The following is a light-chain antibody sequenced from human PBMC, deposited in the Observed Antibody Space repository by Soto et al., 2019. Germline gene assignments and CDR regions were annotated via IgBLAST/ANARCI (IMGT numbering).Light chain of an antibody. V-gene: IGKV1-5*01. CDR1: QHISVC. CDR3: QQYDSSSQT. Sequence: DIQMTQSPSNLSASVGDGVTITCRASQHISVCLAWYQQRPGKAPKFLIYDASSLEPGVPSRFSGSGSGTEFTLTIRSLQPDDFATYYCQQYDSSSQTFGQGTKLEIK. CDR2: DAS. J-gene: IGKJ2*01.